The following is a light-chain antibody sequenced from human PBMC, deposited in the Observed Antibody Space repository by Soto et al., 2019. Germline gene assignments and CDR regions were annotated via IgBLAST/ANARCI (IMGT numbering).Light chain of an antibody. J-gene: IGKJ1*01. V-gene: IGKV3-20*01. CDR1: QSVSSSY. Sequence: EIVLTQSPATRSLSPVERATLSCGASQSVSSSYLSWYQQKPGQAPRILIYGASSRATGIPYRFSGSGSGTHLTLTISRLEPEDFAVYYCQQYGSSSWTFGKGTKVDIK. CDR2: GAS. CDR3: QQYGSSSWT.